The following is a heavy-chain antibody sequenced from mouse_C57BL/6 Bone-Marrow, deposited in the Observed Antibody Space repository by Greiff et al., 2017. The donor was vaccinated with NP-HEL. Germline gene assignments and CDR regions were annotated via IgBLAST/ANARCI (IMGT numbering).Heavy chain of an antibody. CDR3: ARGPPSYYYGSSYWWYFDV. D-gene: IGHD1-1*01. J-gene: IGHJ1*03. V-gene: IGHV1-81*01. CDR1: GYTFTSYG. Sequence: QVQLQQSGAELARPGASVKLSCKASGYTFTSYGISWVKQRTGQGLEWIGEIYPRSGNTYYNEKFKGKATLTADKSSSTAYMELRSLTSADSSVYFCARGPPSYYYGSSYWWYFDVWGTGTTVTVSS. CDR2: IYPRSGNT.